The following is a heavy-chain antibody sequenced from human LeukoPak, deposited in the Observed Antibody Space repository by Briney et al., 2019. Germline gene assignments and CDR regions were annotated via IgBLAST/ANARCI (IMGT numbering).Heavy chain of an antibody. J-gene: IGHJ4*02. CDR2: IYYSGST. Sequence: SETLSLTCTVSGGSISSYYWSWIRQPPGKGLEWIGYIYYSGSTNYNPSLKSRVTISVDTSKNQFSLKLSSVTAADTAVYYCARAPNYYDSSGYIDYWGQGTLVTVSS. CDR1: GGSISSYY. D-gene: IGHD3-22*01. CDR3: ARAPNYYDSSGYIDY. V-gene: IGHV4-59*01.